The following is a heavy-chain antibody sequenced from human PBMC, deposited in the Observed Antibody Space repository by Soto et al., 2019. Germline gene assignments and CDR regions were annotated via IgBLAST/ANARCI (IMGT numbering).Heavy chain of an antibody. D-gene: IGHD1-26*01. CDR3: AKDSMVGPDYFDH. CDR1: GFSFSSYA. Sequence: GGSLRLSCAASGFSFSSYAMSWVRQAPGKGLEWVSTNSDGGGSTYYADTVKGRFTISRDNSKNTLHLQMNSLGADDTAIYYCAKDSMVGPDYFDHWGQGT. V-gene: IGHV3-23*01. CDR2: NSDGGGST. J-gene: IGHJ4*02.